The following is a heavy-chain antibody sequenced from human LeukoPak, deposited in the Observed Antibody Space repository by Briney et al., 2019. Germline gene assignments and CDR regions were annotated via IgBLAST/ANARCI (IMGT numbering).Heavy chain of an antibody. CDR2: ISSSSSYI. D-gene: IGHD3-10*01. V-gene: IGHV3-21*01. Sequence: PGGSLRLSCAASGFTFSTYSMNWVRQAPGKGLEWVSSISSSSSYIYYADSVEGRFTISRDNAKNSLYLQMNSLRAEDTAVYYCARDLERITMMVRGLIPNWFDPWGQGTLVTVSS. J-gene: IGHJ5*02. CDR3: ARDLERITMMVRGLIPNWFDP. CDR1: GFTFSTYS.